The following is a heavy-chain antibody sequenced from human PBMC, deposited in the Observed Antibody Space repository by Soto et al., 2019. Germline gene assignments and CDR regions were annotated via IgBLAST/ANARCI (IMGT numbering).Heavy chain of an antibody. CDR1: GFKFSNYA. V-gene: IGHV3-23*01. CDR3: AKDRRAGGNSAFYFDF. J-gene: IGHJ5*01. D-gene: IGHD3-16*01. Sequence: GGSLRLSCAASGFKFSNYAMSWVRQAPGKGLEWVSLISATGGGTYYADSVKGRFTISRDNSHNTLYLQVHSLTAEDTAVYYCAKDRRAGGNSAFYFDFCGQRAQVTVSS. CDR2: ISATGGGT.